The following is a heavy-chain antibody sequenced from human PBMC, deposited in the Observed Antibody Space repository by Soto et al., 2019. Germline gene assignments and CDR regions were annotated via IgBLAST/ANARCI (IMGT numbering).Heavy chain of an antibody. D-gene: IGHD6-13*01. Sequence: SETLSLTCTVSGGSISSYYWSWIRQPPGKGLEWIGYIYYSGSTNYNPSLKSRVTISVDTSKNQFSLKLSSVTAADTAVYYCARQGGIAAAGAYFQHWGQGTLVTVSS. CDR1: GGSISSYY. V-gene: IGHV4-59*08. J-gene: IGHJ1*01. CDR2: IYYSGST. CDR3: ARQGGIAAAGAYFQH.